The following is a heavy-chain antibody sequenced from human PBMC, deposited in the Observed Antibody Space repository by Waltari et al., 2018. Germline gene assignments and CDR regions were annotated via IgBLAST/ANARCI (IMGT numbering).Heavy chain of an antibody. Sequence: QVQLVQSGAEVKKPGATVKVSCKASGYTFTSYDINWVRRATGQGLEWMGWMNPISGNTGYAQKFQGRGTMTRNTSRSTAYMELSSLRSEDTAVYYCARPRSGSYYDDVNYWGQGTLVTVSS. CDR1: GYTFTSYD. V-gene: IGHV1-8*01. D-gene: IGHD3-10*01. J-gene: IGHJ4*02. CDR3: ARPRSGSYYDDVNY. CDR2: MNPISGNT.